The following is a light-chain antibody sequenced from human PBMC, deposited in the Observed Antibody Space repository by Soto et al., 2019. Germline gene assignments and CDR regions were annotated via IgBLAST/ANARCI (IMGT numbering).Light chain of an antibody. Sequence: DIVLTQSPGTLSLSPGERATLSCRASQSVSSNSLAWYQQKPGQAPRLLIYGASTRATGVPDRFSGSGSGTDFTLTISRLEPEDFAVYHCQQYGSLSWTFGQGTKVDIK. J-gene: IGKJ1*01. CDR3: QQYGSLSWT. V-gene: IGKV3-20*01. CDR1: QSVSSNS. CDR2: GAS.